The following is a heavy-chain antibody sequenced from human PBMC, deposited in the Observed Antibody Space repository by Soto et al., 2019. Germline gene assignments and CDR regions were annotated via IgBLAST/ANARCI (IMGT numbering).Heavy chain of an antibody. D-gene: IGHD3-9*01. Sequence: SVKTGCRAPGYSMINYYIHLVRQAPGQGFEWMGRISPKSGGTNYAQKFEGRVTMTWDTSLNTAYMELSSLISDYTAVYYCERPPGYISDWYYFDLWGQGTLVTVSS. CDR2: ISPKSGGT. CDR3: ERPPGYISDWYYFDL. V-gene: IGHV1-2*02. CDR1: GYSMINYY. J-gene: IGHJ4*02.